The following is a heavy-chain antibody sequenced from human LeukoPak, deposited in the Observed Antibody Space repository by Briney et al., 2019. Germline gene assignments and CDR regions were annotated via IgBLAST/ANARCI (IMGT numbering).Heavy chain of an antibody. Sequence: GGSLRLSCAASGFTFSSYSMNWVRQAPGKGLEWVSSISSSSSYIYYADSVKGRFTISRDNAKNSLYLQMNSLRAEDTAVYYCASSTRGYYYMDVWGKGTTVTVSS. CDR1: GFTFSSYS. CDR2: ISSSSSYI. CDR3: ASSTRGYYYMDV. J-gene: IGHJ6*03. V-gene: IGHV3-21*01.